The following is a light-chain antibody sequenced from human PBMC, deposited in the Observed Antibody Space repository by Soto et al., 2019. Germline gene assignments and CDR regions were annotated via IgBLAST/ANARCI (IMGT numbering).Light chain of an antibody. V-gene: IGKV3-20*01. J-gene: IGKJ1*01. CDR2: GAS. CDR3: QQSPVT. CDR1: QSVSSYY. Sequence: EIVLTQSPGNLSLSPGETATLSCRASQSVSSYYLAWYQQKPGQAPRLLIYGASTRATGIPDRFSGSGSGTDFTLTITRLEPEDCALYYCQQSPVTFGQGTKV.